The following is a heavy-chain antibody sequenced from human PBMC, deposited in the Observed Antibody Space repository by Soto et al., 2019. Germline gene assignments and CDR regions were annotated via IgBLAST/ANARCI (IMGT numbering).Heavy chain of an antibody. D-gene: IGHD3-22*01. CDR3: ARDSAVYYYDSSGYPDY. CDR2: IKQDGSEK. V-gene: IGHV3-7*03. J-gene: IGHJ4*02. Sequence: GSLRLSCAASGFTFSSYWMSWVRQAPGKGLEWVANIKQDGSEKYYVDSVKGRFTISRDNAKNSLYLQMNSLRAEDTAVYYCARDSAVYYYDSSGYPDYWGQGTLVTVSS. CDR1: GFTFSSYW.